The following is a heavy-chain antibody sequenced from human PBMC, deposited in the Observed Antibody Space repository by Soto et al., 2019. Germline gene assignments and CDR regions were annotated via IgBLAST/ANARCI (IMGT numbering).Heavy chain of an antibody. V-gene: IGHV3-30*03. Sequence: QVQLAESGGGVVQPGRSLRLSCAASGFTFSSYGMHWVRQAPGKGLEWVAVISYDGSNKYYADSVKGRFTISRDNSKNTLYLQMNSLRAEDTAVYYCAPDYGAFDYWGQGTLVTVSS. CDR1: GFTFSSYG. J-gene: IGHJ4*02. CDR3: APDYGAFDY. CDR2: ISYDGSNK. D-gene: IGHD4-17*01.